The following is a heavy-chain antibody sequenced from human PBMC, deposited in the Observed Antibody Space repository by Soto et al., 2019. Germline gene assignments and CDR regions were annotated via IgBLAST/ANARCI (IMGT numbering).Heavy chain of an antibody. CDR2: ISGSGGST. CDR3: AKDLLRYFDWLFGVGAFDI. D-gene: IGHD3-9*01. CDR1: GFTFSSYA. J-gene: IGHJ3*02. V-gene: IGHV3-23*01. Sequence: GGSLRLSCAASGFTFSSYAMSWVRQAPGKGLEWVSAISGSGGSTYYADSVKGRFTISRDNSKNTLYLQMNSLRAEDTAVYYCAKDLLRYFDWLFGVGAFDIWGQGTMVTVSS.